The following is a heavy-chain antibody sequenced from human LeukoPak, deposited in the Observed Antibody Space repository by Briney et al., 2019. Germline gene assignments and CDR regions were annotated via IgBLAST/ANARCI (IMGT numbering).Heavy chain of an antibody. CDR3: ARGFGYCSGGSCPGRLDY. Sequence: SETLSLTCTVSGGSISSSSYYWDWIRQPPGKGLEWIGTFSYSGNTYYSPSLKSRVTISVDTSKNQFSLKLRSLTAADTSVYYCARGFGYCSGGSCPGRLDYWGQGTLVTVSS. V-gene: IGHV4-39*01. D-gene: IGHD2-15*01. J-gene: IGHJ4*02. CDR1: GGSISSSSYY. CDR2: FSYSGNT.